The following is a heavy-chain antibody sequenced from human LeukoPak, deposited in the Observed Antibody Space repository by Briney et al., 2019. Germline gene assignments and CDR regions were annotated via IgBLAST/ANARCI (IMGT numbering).Heavy chain of an antibody. V-gene: IGHV3-48*03. CDR2: ISNSGNTI. Sequence: GGSLRLSCAASGFTFSSYEMNWVRQAPGKGLEWVSYISNSGNTIYYADSVRGRFTISRDNAKNSLYLQMNSLRAEDTAVYYCARRSRGTGSWYYFDYWGQGTLVTVSS. CDR3: ARRSRGTGSWYYFDY. J-gene: IGHJ4*02. CDR1: GFTFSSYE. D-gene: IGHD3-10*01.